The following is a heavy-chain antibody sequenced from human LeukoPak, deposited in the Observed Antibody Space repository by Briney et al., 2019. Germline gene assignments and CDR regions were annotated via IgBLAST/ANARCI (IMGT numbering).Heavy chain of an antibody. CDR2: SIPIFAPA. V-gene: IGHV1-69*05. J-gene: IGHJ4*02. Sequence: GRSIPIFAPANYTHKFQGRVTITTDESTSTAYMELSSLRSEDTAVYYCATSSGYYLFDYWGQGPLVTVSS. D-gene: IGHD3-22*01. CDR3: ATSSGYYLFDY.